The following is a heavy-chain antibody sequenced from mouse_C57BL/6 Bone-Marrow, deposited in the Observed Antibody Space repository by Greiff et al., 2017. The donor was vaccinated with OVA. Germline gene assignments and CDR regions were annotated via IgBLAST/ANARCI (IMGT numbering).Heavy chain of an antibody. V-gene: IGHV10-1*01. J-gene: IGHJ4*01. CDR2: IRSKSNNYAT. Sequence: EVKVEESGGGLVQPKGSLKLSCAASGFSFNTYAMNWVRQAPGKGLEWVARIRSKSNNYATYYADSVKDRFTISRDDSESMLYLQMNNLKTEDTAMYYCVRIYLYYYAMDYWGQGTSVTVSS. D-gene: IGHD2-1*01. CDR3: VRIYLYYYAMDY. CDR1: GFSFNTYA.